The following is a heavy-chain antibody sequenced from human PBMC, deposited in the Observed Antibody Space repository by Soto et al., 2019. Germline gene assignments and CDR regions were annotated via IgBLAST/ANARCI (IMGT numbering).Heavy chain of an antibody. V-gene: IGHV1-3*01. CDR2: INAANGNV. D-gene: IGHD3-3*01. J-gene: IGHJ5*02. CDR3: ARGGGTILAPLP. Sequence: ASVKVSCKASGYTFSSYALHWVRQAPGQRLEWMGWINAANGNVKYSQKFQGRVTITRDTSASTAYMELSSLRSDDTAVYYCARGGGTILAPLPWGQGTLVTVSS. CDR1: GYTFSSYA.